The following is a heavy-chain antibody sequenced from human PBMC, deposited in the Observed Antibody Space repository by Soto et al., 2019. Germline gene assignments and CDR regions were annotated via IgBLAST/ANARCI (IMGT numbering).Heavy chain of an antibody. CDR3: AREAMDYDFWSGYYPLYYYYGMDV. Sequence: ASVKVSCKASGYTFTGYYMHWVRQAPGQGLEWMGWINPNSGGTNYAQKFQGWVTMTRDTSISTAYMELSRLRSDDTAVYYCAREAMDYDFWSGYYPLYYYYGMDVWGQGTTVTGSS. J-gene: IGHJ6*02. CDR1: GYTFTGYY. D-gene: IGHD3-3*01. V-gene: IGHV1-2*04. CDR2: INPNSGGT.